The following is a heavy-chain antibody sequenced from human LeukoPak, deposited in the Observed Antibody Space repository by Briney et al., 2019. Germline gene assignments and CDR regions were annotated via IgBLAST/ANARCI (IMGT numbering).Heavy chain of an antibody. CDR1: GYTFTTYD. D-gene: IGHD6-13*01. CDR2: MNPNSGNT. Sequence: ASVKVSCKASGYTFTTYDINWVRQATGQGLEWMGWMNPNSGNTGYAQKFQGRVTMTRNTSISTAYMDLSSLRSEDTAVYYCARGTSSWYPGDFDYWGQGTLVTVSS. V-gene: IGHV1-8*01. J-gene: IGHJ4*02. CDR3: ARGTSSWYPGDFDY.